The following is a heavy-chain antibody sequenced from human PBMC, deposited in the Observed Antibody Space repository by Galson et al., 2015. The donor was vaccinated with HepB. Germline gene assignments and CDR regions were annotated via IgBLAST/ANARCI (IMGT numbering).Heavy chain of an antibody. V-gene: IGHV3-23*01. D-gene: IGHD1-1*01. Sequence: SLRLSCAASGFIFSNYGMRWVRQVPGKGLECVSAISDSGRSTEYADSVKGRFTVSRDNSKNTLYLQMNSLRAEDTAVYYCAKGERGSGARYFDLWGRGSLVTVSS. CDR3: AKGERGSGARYFDL. J-gene: IGHJ2*01. CDR1: GFIFSNYG. CDR2: ISDSGRST.